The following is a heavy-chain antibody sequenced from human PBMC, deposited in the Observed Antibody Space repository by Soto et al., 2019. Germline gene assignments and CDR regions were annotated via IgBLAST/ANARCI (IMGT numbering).Heavy chain of an antibody. Sequence: SETLSLTCTVSGGSISSSSHYWGWIRQPPGKGLEWIGYIFYSGPTYYNPSLKSRVAISVDTSKNQFSLKLNSVTAADTAVYYCARDRVMLTFGGVSEEWGIDSWGRGTLVTVSS. J-gene: IGHJ4*02. CDR2: IFYSGPT. CDR1: GGSISSSSHY. V-gene: IGHV4-31*03. D-gene: IGHD3-16*01. CDR3: ARDRVMLTFGGVSEEWGIDS.